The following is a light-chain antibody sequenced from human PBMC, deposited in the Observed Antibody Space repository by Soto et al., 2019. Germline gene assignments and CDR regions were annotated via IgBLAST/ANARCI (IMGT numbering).Light chain of an antibody. CDR3: QQYYIYPWT. V-gene: IGKV1-8*01. CDR2: AAS. Sequence: AIRMTQSPSSLSASTGDRVTITCRASQDIGRYVAWYQQKPGKGPKLLIYAASTLQSGVPSRFSGSGSGTDFTLSISYLQSEDFATYHCQQYYIYPWTFGQGTKVEIK. J-gene: IGKJ1*01. CDR1: QDIGRY.